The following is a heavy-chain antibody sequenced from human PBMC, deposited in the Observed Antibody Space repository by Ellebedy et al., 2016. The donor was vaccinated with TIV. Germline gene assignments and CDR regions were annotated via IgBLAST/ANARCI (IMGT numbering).Heavy chain of an antibody. CDR2: INHSGST. CDR1: GGSFSSYF. D-gene: IGHD1-20*01. V-gene: IGHV4-34*01. J-gene: IGHJ4*02. CDR3: AGRRYSITTPGMAY. Sequence: SETLSLTCVVYGGSFSSYFWSWIRQPPGKGLEWIGEINHSGSTNDNPSLKSRVTMSVDTSKNQFSLNLTSVTAADTAVYYCAGRRYSITTPGMAYWGQGILVTVSS.